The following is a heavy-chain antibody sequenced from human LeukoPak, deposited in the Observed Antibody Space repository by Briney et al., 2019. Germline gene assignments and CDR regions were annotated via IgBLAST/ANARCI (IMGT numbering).Heavy chain of an antibody. D-gene: IGHD3-10*02. CDR3: AREDLRSYYFDY. J-gene: IGHJ4*02. CDR1: GFTFSSYA. Sequence: GGSLRLSCAASGFTFSSYAMHWVRQAPGKGLEWVAVISYDGSNKYYADSVKGRLTISRDNSKNTLYLQMNSLRAEDTAVYYCAREDLRSYYFDYWGQGTLVTVSS. V-gene: IGHV3-30-3*01. CDR2: ISYDGSNK.